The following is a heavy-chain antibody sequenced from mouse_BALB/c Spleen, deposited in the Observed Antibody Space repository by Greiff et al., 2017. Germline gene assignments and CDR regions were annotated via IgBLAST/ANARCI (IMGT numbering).Heavy chain of an antibody. CDR2: ISSGGSYT. D-gene: IGHD2-1*01. J-gene: IGHJ4*01. V-gene: IGHV5-6*01. CDR3: ARQDGNYSYYYAMDY. Sequence: EVKLMESGGDLVKPGGSLKLSCAASGFTFSSYGMSWVRQTPDKRLEWVATISSGGSYTYYPDSVKGRFTISRDNAKNTLYLQMSSLKSEDTAMYYCARQDGNYSYYYAMDYWGQGTSVTVSS. CDR1: GFTFSSYG.